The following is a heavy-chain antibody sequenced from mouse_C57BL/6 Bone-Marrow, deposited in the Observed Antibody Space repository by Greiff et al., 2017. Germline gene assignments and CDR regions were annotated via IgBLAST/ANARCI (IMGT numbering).Heavy chain of an antibody. V-gene: IGHV1-55*01. CDR1: GYTFTSYW. CDR2: IYPGSGST. Sequence: QVQLQQPGAELVKPGASVKMSCKASGYTFTSYWITWVKQRPGQGLAWIGDIYPGSGSTNYNEKFKSKATLTVDTSSSTAYMQLSSLTSEDSAVYYCAREEKIYYYGSSSDFDYWGQGTTLTVSS. J-gene: IGHJ2*01. CDR3: AREEKIYYYGSSSDFDY. D-gene: IGHD1-1*01.